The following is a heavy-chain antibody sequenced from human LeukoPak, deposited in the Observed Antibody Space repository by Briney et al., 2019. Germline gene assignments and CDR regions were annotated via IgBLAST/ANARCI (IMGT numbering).Heavy chain of an antibody. Sequence: PGRSLRLSCAASGFTFSSNGMHWVRQAPGKGLEWVAVIWYDGNNKYYADFVKGRFTISRDNSENTLYLQMNSLRAEDTAVYNCARDRGSREDGMDVWGQGTTVTVSS. D-gene: IGHD1-26*01. J-gene: IGHJ6*02. CDR1: GFTFSSNG. V-gene: IGHV3-33*01. CDR2: IWYDGNNK. CDR3: ARDRGSREDGMDV.